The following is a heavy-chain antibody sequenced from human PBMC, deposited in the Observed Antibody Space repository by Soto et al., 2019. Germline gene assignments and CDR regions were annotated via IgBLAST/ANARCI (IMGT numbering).Heavy chain of an antibody. CDR3: ARSYYYDSSGYPTPPTDY. V-gene: IGHV1-69*06. CDR1: GGTFSSYA. Sequence: GASVKVSCKASGGTFSSYAISWVRQAPGQGLEWMGGIIPIFGTANYAQKFQGRVTITADKSTSTAYMELSSLRSGDTAVYYCARSYYYDSSGYPTPPTDYWGQGTLVTVSS. CDR2: IIPIFGTA. J-gene: IGHJ4*02. D-gene: IGHD3-22*01.